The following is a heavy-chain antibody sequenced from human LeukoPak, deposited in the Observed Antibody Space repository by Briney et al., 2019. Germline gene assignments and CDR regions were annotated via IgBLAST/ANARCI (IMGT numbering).Heavy chain of an antibody. D-gene: IGHD3-22*01. CDR2: INWNSGTM. Sequence: GGSLRLSCAASGFSFADATMHWVRQVPGKGLEWVSGINWNSGTMGYADSVKGRFTVSRDNAKNSLYLQMNSLKTEDTALYYCARVDYDSSGFGYFDYWGQGTLVTVSS. J-gene: IGHJ4*02. CDR1: GFSFADAT. V-gene: IGHV3-9*01. CDR3: ARVDYDSSGFGYFDY.